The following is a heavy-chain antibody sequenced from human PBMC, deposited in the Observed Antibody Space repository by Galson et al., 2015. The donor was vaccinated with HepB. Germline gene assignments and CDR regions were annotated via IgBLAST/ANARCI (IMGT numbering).Heavy chain of an antibody. D-gene: IGHD4-17*01. Sequence: TLSLTCTVSGGSISSGGYYWSWIRQHPGQGREWIGYIYYSGSTYYNPSLKSRVTISVDTSKNQFSLKLSSVTAADTAAYYWARVCQDYGDYGMDVWGQGTTVTVSS. CDR2: IYYSGST. J-gene: IGHJ6*02. CDR1: GGSISSGGYY. V-gene: IGHV4-31*03. CDR3: ARVCQDYGDYGMDV.